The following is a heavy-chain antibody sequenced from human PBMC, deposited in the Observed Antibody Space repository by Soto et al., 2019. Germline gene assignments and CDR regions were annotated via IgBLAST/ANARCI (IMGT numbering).Heavy chain of an antibody. CDR1: GGSISSYY. D-gene: IGHD4-17*01. V-gene: IGHV4-59*08. CDR3: ARHIRTVTHFFYYMDV. CDR2: IYYSGST. J-gene: IGHJ6*03. Sequence: SETLSLTCTVSGGSISSYYWSWIRQPPGKGLEWIGYIYYSGSTNYNPSLKSRVTISVDTSKNQFSLKLSSVTAADTAVYYCARHIRTVTHFFYYMDVWGKGTTVTVSS.